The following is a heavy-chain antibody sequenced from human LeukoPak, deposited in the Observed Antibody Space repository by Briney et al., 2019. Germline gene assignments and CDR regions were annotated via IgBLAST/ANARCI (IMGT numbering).Heavy chain of an antibody. CDR2: IKQDGSEK. J-gene: IGHJ6*03. Sequence: GGSLRLSCAASGFTFSSYWMSWVRQAPGKGLEWVANIKQDGSEKYYVDSVKGRFTISRDNAKNSLYLQMNSLRAEDTAVYYCARITYYDILTGYSTAMDVWGKGTTVTVSS. D-gene: IGHD3-9*01. CDR1: GFTFSSYW. CDR3: ARITYYDILTGYSTAMDV. V-gene: IGHV3-7*01.